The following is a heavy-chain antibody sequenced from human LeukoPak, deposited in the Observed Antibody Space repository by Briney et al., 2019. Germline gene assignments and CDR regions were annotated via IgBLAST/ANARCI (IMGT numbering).Heavy chain of an antibody. CDR3: ARVGYYDSSGYLDY. Sequence: SETLSLTCTVSGGSISSSSYYWGWIRQPPGNGLEWIGYIYYTGSTKYNPSLQSRVTISVDKSENQFSLNLYSVTAADTAVYYCARVGYYDSSGYLDYWGQGTQVTVSS. CDR2: IYYTGST. D-gene: IGHD3-22*01. V-gene: IGHV4-61*05. CDR1: GGSISSSSYY. J-gene: IGHJ4*02.